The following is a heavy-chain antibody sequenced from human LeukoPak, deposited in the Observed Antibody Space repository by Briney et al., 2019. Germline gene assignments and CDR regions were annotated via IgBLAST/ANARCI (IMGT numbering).Heavy chain of an antibody. CDR3: ARQYRIAAAGMDV. CDR1: GGSISSYY. V-gene: IGHV4-59*01. D-gene: IGHD6-13*01. CDR2: IYYSGST. Sequence: SETLSLTCTVSGGSISSYYWSWIRQPPGKGLEWLGYIYYSGSTNYNPSLKSRVTISVDTSKNQFSLKQSSVTAADTAVYYCARQYRIAAAGMDVWGQGTTVTVSS. J-gene: IGHJ6*02.